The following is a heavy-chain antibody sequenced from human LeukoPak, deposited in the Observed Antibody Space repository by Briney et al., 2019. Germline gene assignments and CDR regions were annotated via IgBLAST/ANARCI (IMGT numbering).Heavy chain of an antibody. CDR2: INPGGTET. CDR1: GFSLSTNW. D-gene: IGHD2-15*01. CDR3: GRFGYVVGVDL. J-gene: IGHJ4*02. V-gene: IGHV3-7*01. Sequence: GGSLGLSVAAPGFSLSTNWVTWVRQAPVTGLEWVANINPGGTETYYVEPVKGRFTISRDNAKNLVYLQMNSLRAEDSAVYHCGRFGYVVGVDLWGQGTLVTVSS.